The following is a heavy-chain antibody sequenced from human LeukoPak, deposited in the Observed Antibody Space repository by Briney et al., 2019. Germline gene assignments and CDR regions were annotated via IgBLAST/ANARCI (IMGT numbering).Heavy chain of an antibody. D-gene: IGHD3-22*01. CDR2: INSDGSST. CDR1: GFTFSSYW. J-gene: IGHJ4*02. V-gene: IGHV3-74*01. Sequence: GGALRLSCAASGFTFSSYWRRWVRQAPGKGGVWVSRINSDGSSTSYADSVKGRFTISRDNAKNTLYLQMNSLRAEDTAVYYCARQYYYDSSGYYYGGDFDYWGQGTLVTVSS. CDR3: ARQYYYDSSGYYYGGDFDY.